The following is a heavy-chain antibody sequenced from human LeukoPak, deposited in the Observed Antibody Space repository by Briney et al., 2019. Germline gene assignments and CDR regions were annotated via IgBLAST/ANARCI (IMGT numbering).Heavy chain of an antibody. J-gene: IGHJ3*02. CDR3: ARSWFGDDAFDI. Sequence: QTGGSLRLSCAASGFSFSRYSMNWVRQAPGKGLEWVSYIRSSRSTIYYADSVKGRLTISRDNAKKSLYLQMNSLRAEDTAVYYCARSWFGDDAFDIWGQGTMVTVSS. CDR2: IRSSRSTI. D-gene: IGHD3-10*01. CDR1: GFSFSRYS. V-gene: IGHV3-48*01.